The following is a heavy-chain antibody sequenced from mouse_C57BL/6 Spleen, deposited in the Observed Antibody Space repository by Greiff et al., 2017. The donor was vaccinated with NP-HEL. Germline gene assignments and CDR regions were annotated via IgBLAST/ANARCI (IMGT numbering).Heavy chain of an antibody. V-gene: IGHV1-69*01. J-gene: IGHJ3*01. CDR2: IDPSDSYT. CDR3: ARTDGRSAWFAY. D-gene: IGHD1-1*01. CDR1: GYTFTSYW. Sequence: QVQLQQPGAELVMPGASVKLSCKASGYTFTSYWMHWVKQRPGQGLEWIGEIDPSDSYTNYNQKFKGKSTLTVDKSSSTAYMQLSSLTSEDSAVYYSARTDGRSAWFAYWGQGTLVTVSA.